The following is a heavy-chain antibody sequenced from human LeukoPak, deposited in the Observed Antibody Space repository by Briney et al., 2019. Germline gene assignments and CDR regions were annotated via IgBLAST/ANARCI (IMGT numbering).Heavy chain of an antibody. Sequence: GGSLRLSCAASGFTFSTYAMSWVRQAPGKGLEWVSGLGSTGGNKIYADSVKGRFIISRDNSKNTMFLQMNSLRAEDTALYYCAKEFSGGWSFDYWGLGALVTVS. CDR2: LGSTGGNK. V-gene: IGHV3-23*01. D-gene: IGHD6-19*01. CDR1: GFTFSTYA. CDR3: AKEFSGGWSFDY. J-gene: IGHJ4*02.